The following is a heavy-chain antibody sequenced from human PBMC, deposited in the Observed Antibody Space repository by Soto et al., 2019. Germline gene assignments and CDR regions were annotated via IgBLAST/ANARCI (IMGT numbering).Heavy chain of an antibody. CDR2: INPATGAA. J-gene: IGHJ3*02. Sequence: QLHLAQSGAVVKKPGASVTVSCSASGYPVTAYYMHWVRQAPGRGIEWMGGINPATGAAKYTQTFQGRVTMTRDTSTSTVFMELSGLTSEDTAVFYCARGGGVGVAGSAAFDMWGQGTLVTVSS. D-gene: IGHD3-3*01. V-gene: IGHV1-2*02. CDR1: GYPVTAYY. CDR3: ARGGGVGVAGSAAFDM.